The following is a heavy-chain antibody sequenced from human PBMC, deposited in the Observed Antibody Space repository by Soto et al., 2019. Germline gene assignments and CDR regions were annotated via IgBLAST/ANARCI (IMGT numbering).Heavy chain of an antibody. CDR3: AKDQIAAGGTHYYYGMDV. CDR1: GFTFSSYA. D-gene: IGHD6-13*01. V-gene: IGHV3-23*01. Sequence: GGSLRLSCAASGFTFSSYAMSWVRQAPGKGLEWVSAISGSGGSTYYADSVKGRFTISRDNSKNTLYLQMNSLRAEDTAVYYCAKDQIAAGGTHYYYGMDVWGQGTTVTVSS. J-gene: IGHJ6*02. CDR2: ISGSGGST.